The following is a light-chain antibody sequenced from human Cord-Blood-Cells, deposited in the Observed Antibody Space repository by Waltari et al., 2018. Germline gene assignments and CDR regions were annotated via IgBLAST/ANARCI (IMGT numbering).Light chain of an antibody. Sequence: EIVMTQSPATLSVSPGERATLSCRASQSVSSTLAWYQQKPGQAPRLLIYGASTRATGIPARFSGSGSGTEFTLTISSLQXXXFAXYYXXQXNNWPXTFGGXTKXE. J-gene: IGKJ4*01. CDR1: QSVSST. V-gene: IGKV3-15*01. CDR2: GAS. CDR3: XQXNNWPXT.